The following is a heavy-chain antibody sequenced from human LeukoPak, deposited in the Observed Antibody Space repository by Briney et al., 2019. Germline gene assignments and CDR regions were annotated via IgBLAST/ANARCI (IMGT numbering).Heavy chain of an antibody. J-gene: IGHJ4*02. CDR3: ARDRLHYDSLTGYPAD. Sequence: GGSLRLSCAASGFTVSSNYMSWVRQAPGKGLEWVSLIYSGGSTYYADSVKDRFFISRDNSKNTLYLQMNSLRAEDTAVYYCARDRLHYDSLTGYPADWGQGTLVTVSS. D-gene: IGHD3-9*01. CDR1: GFTVSSNY. V-gene: IGHV3-66*01. CDR2: IYSGGST.